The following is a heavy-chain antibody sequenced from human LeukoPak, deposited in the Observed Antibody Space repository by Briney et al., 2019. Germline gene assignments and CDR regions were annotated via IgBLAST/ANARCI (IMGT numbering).Heavy chain of an antibody. V-gene: IGHV3-23*01. CDR2: ISGSGGST. CDR1: GFTFSSYA. J-gene: IGHJ4*02. Sequence: GGSLRLSCAASGFTFSSYAMSWVRQAPGKGLQWVSGISGSGGSTYYADSVKGRFTISRDNSKNTLYLQMNSLRAEDTAVYYCARANTRMTTVTTGAYWGQGTLVTVSS. CDR3: ARANTRMTTVTTGAY. D-gene: IGHD4-17*01.